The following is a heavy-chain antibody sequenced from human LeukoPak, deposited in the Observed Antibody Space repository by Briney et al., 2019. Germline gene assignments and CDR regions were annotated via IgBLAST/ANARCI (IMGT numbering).Heavy chain of an antibody. V-gene: IGHV4-34*01. CDR1: GGSFSGYF. J-gene: IGHJ5*02. CDR2: VNHSGST. Sequence: SETLSLTCAVYGGSFSGYFRSWIRQPPGKGLEWIGEVNHSGSTNYNPSLKSRVSISVDTSKNQFSLKLSSVTAADTSVYYCARGGGSGSGSWRSGGWFDPWGQGTLVTVSS. CDR3: ARGGGSGSGSWRSGGWFDP. D-gene: IGHD3-10*01.